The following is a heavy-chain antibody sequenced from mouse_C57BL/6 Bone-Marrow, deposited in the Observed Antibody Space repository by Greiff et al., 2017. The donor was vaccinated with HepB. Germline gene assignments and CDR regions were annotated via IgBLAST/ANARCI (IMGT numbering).Heavy chain of an antibody. D-gene: IGHD2-1*01. J-gene: IGHJ3*01. Sequence: EVQLQQSGPELVKPGASVKISCKASGYSFTGYYMNWVKQSPEKSLEWIGEINPSTGGTTYNQKFKAKATLTVDKSSSTAYMQLKSLTSEDSAVYYCAGRLYGNCFAYWGQGTMVTVSA. V-gene: IGHV1-42*01. CDR1: GYSFTGYY. CDR2: INPSTGGT. CDR3: AGRLYGNCFAY.